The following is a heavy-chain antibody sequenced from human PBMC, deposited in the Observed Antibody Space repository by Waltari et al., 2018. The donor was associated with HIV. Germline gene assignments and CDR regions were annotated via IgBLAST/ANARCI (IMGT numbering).Heavy chain of an antibody. J-gene: IGHJ4*02. V-gene: IGHV3-9*01. CDR1: GFTFADYA. CDR2: VSWNRVVI. Sequence: EVKLVESGGGLVQPGRSLRLSCEVSGFTFADYAMPWVRQAPGKGLEWVSSVSWNRVVIGDADSVKGRFTISRDNAKNSLYLQMNRLRSEDTAFYYCARRAFQGGSLTDWGQGTLVTVSS. CDR3: ARRAFQGGSLTD. D-gene: IGHD3-16*01.